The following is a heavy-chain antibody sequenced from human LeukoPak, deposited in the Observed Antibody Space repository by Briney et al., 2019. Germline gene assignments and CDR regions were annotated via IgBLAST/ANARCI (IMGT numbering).Heavy chain of an antibody. V-gene: IGHV4-39*02. J-gene: IGHJ4*02. CDR3: ASLRVPGDFDY. CDR2: IYYSGST. Sequence: SETLSLTCAVSGGSISSRTYYWGWIRQPPGKGLEWIGNIYYSGSTYYNPSLKSRITMSVDTSKNHFSLKLSSVTAADTAIYYCASLRVPGDFDYWGQGTLVTVSS. CDR1: GGSISSRTYY. D-gene: IGHD1-14*01.